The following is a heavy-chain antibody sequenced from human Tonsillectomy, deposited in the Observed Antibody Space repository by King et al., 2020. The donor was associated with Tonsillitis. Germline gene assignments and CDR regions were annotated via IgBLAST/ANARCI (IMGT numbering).Heavy chain of an antibody. CDR2: ISSSGSYT. CDR3: ARDGGYTYGPFDY. Sequence: VQLVESGGGLVKPGGSLRLSCAASGFTFNDYYMTWIRQAPGKGLEWVSYISSSGSYTNYADSVKGRFTISRDNARNSLYLQMNSLRAEDTAVYYCARDGGYTYGPFDYWGQGTLVTVSS. J-gene: IGHJ4*02. CDR1: GFTFNDYY. V-gene: IGHV3-11*05. D-gene: IGHD5-18*01.